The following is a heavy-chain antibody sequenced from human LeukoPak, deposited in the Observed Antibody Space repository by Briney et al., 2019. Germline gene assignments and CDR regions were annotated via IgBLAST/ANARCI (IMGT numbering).Heavy chain of an antibody. Sequence: ASVKVSCKASGYTFGIYGISWVRQAPGQGFEWMGWISGDNGNRLIAEKFQGRVTMTAETPTSTAYMELGSLRSDDTAIYYCARDRGEIPDYWGQGTLVTVSS. J-gene: IGHJ4*02. D-gene: IGHD5-24*01. CDR2: ISGDNGNR. CDR1: GYTFGIYG. CDR3: ARDRGEIPDY. V-gene: IGHV1-18*01.